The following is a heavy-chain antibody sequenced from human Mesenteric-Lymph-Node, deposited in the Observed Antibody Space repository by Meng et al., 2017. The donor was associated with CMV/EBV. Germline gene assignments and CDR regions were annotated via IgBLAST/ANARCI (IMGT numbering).Heavy chain of an antibody. CDR2: IRSKTDGGTT. Sequence: GESLKISCAASGFTFSNAWMSWVRQAPGKGLEWVGRIRSKTDGGTTDYAAPVKGRFTISRDDSKNTLYLQMNSLKTEGTAVYYCGRDLAVVIPTSIPDWGQGTLVTVSS. D-gene: IGHD2-2*01. CDR3: GRDLAVVIPTSIPD. CDR1: GFTFSNAW. J-gene: IGHJ4*02. V-gene: IGHV3-15*01.